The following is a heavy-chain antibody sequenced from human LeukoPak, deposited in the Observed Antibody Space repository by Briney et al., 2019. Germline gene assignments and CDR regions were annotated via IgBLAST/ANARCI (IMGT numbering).Heavy chain of an antibody. J-gene: IGHJ5*01. CDR3: VRGGTYWTVS. V-gene: IGHV3-7*02. CDR2: IKPDGSEK. D-gene: IGHD3-16*01. CDR1: GFGFNASY. Sequence: GGSLRTSFATPGFGFNASYMRWARKAPGEGLEWVATIKPDGSEKYHVDSVSGRFTISRDNTNDSLFLQMNSLRVDDTAVYYCVRGGTYWTVSWGQGTLVNVS.